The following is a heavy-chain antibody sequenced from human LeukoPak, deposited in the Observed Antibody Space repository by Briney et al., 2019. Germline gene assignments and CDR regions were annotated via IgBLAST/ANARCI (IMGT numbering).Heavy chain of an antibody. Sequence: PSQTLSLTCTVSGGSISSGGYYWSWIRQHPGKGLEWIGYIYYSGSTYYNPSLKSRVTISVDTPKNQFSLKLSSVTAADTAVYYCARGPIVVVTATKPPFDYWGQGTLVTVSS. CDR1: GGSISSGGYY. V-gene: IGHV4-31*03. D-gene: IGHD2-21*02. CDR3: ARGPIVVVTATKPPFDY. CDR2: IYYSGST. J-gene: IGHJ4*02.